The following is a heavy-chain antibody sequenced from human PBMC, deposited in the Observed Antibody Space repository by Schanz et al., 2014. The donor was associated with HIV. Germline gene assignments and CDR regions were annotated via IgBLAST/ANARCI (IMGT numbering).Heavy chain of an antibody. V-gene: IGHV3-23*05. J-gene: IGHJ4*02. Sequence: EVQLLESGGDLAQPGDSLRLSCVASGFVFRDFAMAWVRQAPGKGLEWVSAVTNSGSYVNYADSVKGRFTMSRDNSKNTLSLQMDSLRVDDTALYYCVRVLGSSASRAFFAFWGQGTLVTVSS. D-gene: IGHD6-19*01. CDR3: VRVLGSSASRAFFAF. CDR2: VTNSGSYV. CDR1: GFVFRDFA.